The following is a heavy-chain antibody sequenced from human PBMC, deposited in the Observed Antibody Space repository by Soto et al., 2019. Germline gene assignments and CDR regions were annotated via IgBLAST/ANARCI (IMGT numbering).Heavy chain of an antibody. CDR2: SGGSGSSA. Sequence: EGQLLESGGGLVQPGGSLRLSCVASGFTFKNFAMTLVRQAPGKGMEWVAASGGSGSSANDAASVKGRFTVSSDDSKSTLYIQMSGRRVDDTALYYCANDAVAYNGEWDWFDLWGQGTLVTVSS. CDR3: ANDAVAYNGEWDWFDL. J-gene: IGHJ5*02. CDR1: GFTFKNFA. D-gene: IGHD3-10*01. V-gene: IGHV3-23*01.